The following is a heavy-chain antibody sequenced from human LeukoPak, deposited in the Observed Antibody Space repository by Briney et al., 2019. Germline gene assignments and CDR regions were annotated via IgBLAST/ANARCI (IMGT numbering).Heavy chain of an antibody. CDR2: IYHSGST. V-gene: IGHV4-38-2*02. CDR1: GYSISSGYY. Sequence: SETLSLTCTVSGYSISSGYYWGWIRQPPGKGLEWIGSIYHSGSTYYNPSLKSRVTISVDTSKNQFSLKLSSVTAADTAVYYCARDLWFGELEVFDYWGQGTLVTVSS. D-gene: IGHD3-10*01. J-gene: IGHJ4*02. CDR3: ARDLWFGELEVFDY.